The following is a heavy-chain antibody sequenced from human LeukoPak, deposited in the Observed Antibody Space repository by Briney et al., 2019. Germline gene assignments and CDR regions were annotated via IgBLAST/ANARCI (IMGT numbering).Heavy chain of an antibody. CDR3: ARHARGSSGTAAAGTSYYYYMDV. V-gene: IGHV4-39*01. CDR2: IYYRGST. D-gene: IGHD6-13*01. Sequence: SETLSLTCTVSGGSISSSSYYWGWIRQPPGKGMEWIGSIYYRGSTYYNPSLKSRVTISVDTSKNQFSLKLSSVTAADTAVYYCARHARGSSGTAAAGTSYYYYMDVWGKGTTVTVSS. CDR1: GGSISSSSYY. J-gene: IGHJ6*03.